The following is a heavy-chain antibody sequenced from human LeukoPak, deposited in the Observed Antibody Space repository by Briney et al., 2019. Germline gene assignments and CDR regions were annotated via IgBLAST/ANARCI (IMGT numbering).Heavy chain of an antibody. CDR2: IYTSGST. J-gene: IGHJ5*02. CDR3: ARDQRLYSGYDFWFDP. D-gene: IGHD5-12*01. Sequence: SETLSLTCTVSGGSISSYYWSWIRQPAGKGLEWIGRIYTSGSTNYNPSLKSRVTISVDTSKNQFSLRLSSVTAADTAVYYCARDQRLYSGYDFWFDPWGQGTLVKVSS. V-gene: IGHV4-4*07. CDR1: GGSISSYY.